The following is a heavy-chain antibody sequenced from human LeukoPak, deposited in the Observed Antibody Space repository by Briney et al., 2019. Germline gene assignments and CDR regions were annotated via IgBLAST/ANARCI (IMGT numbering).Heavy chain of an antibody. CDR2: ISDSSSNT. D-gene: IGHD3-3*01. CDR1: GFTFSPYS. V-gene: IGHV3-48*01. Sequence: GGSLRLSCAGFGFTFSPYSMNWVRQAPGKGLEWVSHISDSSSNTYYADSVKGRFTISRDNARNSLYLQMNSLTVEDTAVYYCTRENFWSADYWGQGTLATVSS. J-gene: IGHJ4*02. CDR3: TRENFWSADY.